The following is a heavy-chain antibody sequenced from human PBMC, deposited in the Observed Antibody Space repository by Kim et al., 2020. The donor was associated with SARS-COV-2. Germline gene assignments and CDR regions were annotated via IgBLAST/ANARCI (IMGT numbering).Heavy chain of an antibody. J-gene: IGHJ5*02. Sequence: SETLYLTCTVSGGSISSSSYYWGWIRQPPGKGLEWIGSIYYSGSTYYNPSLKSRVTISVDTSKNQFSLKLSSVTAADTAVYYCARRFCSSTSCLSYNWFDPWGQGTLVTVSS. V-gene: IGHV4-39*01. CDR2: IYYSGST. CDR3: ARRFCSSTSCLSYNWFDP. CDR1: GGSISSSSYY. D-gene: IGHD2-2*01.